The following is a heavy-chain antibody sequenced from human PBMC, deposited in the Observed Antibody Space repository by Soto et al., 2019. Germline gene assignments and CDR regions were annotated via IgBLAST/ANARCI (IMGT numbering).Heavy chain of an antibody. CDR2: FDPEDGET. Sequence: ASVKVSCKVSGYTLTELSMHWVRQAPGKGLEWMGGFDPEDGETIYAQKFQGRVTMTEDTSTDTAYMELSSLRSEDTAVYYCATFVYSGSSGDFDYWGQGTLVTVSS. J-gene: IGHJ4*02. CDR1: GYTLTELS. CDR3: ATFVYSGSSGDFDY. D-gene: IGHD1-26*01. V-gene: IGHV1-24*01.